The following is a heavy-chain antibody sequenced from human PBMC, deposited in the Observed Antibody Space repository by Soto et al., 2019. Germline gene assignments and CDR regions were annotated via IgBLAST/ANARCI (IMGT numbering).Heavy chain of an antibody. CDR2: ISSNSAYI. V-gene: IGHV3-21*01. D-gene: IGHD6-13*01. CDR1: GFTFRSFT. CDR3: TRDASRDSSARGWFDP. Sequence: GSLRLSCAASGFTFRSFTMNWVRQAPGKGLEWVSTISSNSAYIYYTDALRGRFTISRDNAKNSLHLQMNSLRAEDTAVYYCTRDASRDSSARGWFDPWGPGTLVTV. J-gene: IGHJ5*02.